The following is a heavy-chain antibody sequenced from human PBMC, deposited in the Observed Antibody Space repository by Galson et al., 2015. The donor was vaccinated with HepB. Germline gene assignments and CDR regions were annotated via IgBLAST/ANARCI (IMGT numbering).Heavy chain of an antibody. Sequence: SLRLSCAASGFTFDDYAMHWVRQAPGKGLEWVSGISWNSGSIGYADSVKGRFTISRDNAKNSLYLQMNSLRAEDTALYYCAKEWGGKHDYGDLRDWYFDLWGRGTLVTVSS. CDR3: AKEWGGKHDYGDLRDWYFDL. D-gene: IGHD4-17*01. CDR2: ISWNSGSI. V-gene: IGHV3-9*01. J-gene: IGHJ2*01. CDR1: GFTFDDYA.